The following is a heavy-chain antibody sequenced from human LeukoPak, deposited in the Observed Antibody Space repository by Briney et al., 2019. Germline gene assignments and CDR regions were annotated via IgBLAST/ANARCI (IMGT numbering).Heavy chain of an antibody. CDR3: ARNLGATGPHDAFDI. Sequence: GGSLRLSCAASGFTVSSNYMSWVRQAPGKGLEWVSVIYSGDSVYYAESVKGRFTISRDNSKNTLYLQMNSLRAEDTAVYYCARNLGATGPHDAFDIWGQGTMVTVSS. D-gene: IGHD1-26*01. J-gene: IGHJ3*02. CDR2: IYSGDSV. CDR1: GFTVSSNY. V-gene: IGHV3-53*01.